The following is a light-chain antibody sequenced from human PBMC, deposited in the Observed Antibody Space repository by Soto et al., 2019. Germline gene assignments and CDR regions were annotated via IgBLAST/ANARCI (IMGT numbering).Light chain of an antibody. CDR3: QHYGGMWT. J-gene: IGKJ1*01. Sequence: QMTQSPSTLSGSVGDRVTITCRASQTISSWLAWYQQKPGKAPKVLIYDASNLEYGVPSRFSGSGFGTEFILTISSLQPDDFATYCCQHYGGMWTFGQGTKVDIK. CDR2: DAS. CDR1: QTISSW. V-gene: IGKV1-5*01.